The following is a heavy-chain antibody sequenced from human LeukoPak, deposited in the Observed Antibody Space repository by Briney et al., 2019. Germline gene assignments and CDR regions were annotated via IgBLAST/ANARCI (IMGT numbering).Heavy chain of an antibody. V-gene: IGHV3-15*01. CDR2: ITKKIDGGTT. Sequence: NPGGSLRLSCTASGFTFSNAWMSWFRQVPGKGLEGVGRITKKIDGGTTTYAAPVRGRFTIPRDDSKDTLYLQMNSLKTDDTAVHYCTRGPRPFDYWGQGTLVTVSS. J-gene: IGHJ4*02. CDR3: TRGPRPFDY. CDR1: GFTFSNAW.